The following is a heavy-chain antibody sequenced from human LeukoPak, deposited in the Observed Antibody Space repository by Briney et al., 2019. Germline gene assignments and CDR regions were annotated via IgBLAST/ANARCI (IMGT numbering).Heavy chain of an antibody. CDR2: IYTGGIT. Sequence: GGSLRPSCAASGFTVSSNFVSWVRQAPGKGLEWVSVIYTGGITYHADSVKGRFTTSRDNSKNTLYLQMNSLRANDTAVYYCVSGSTSGWYGRSWGQGTLVTVSS. D-gene: IGHD6-19*01. V-gene: IGHV3-66*01. J-gene: IGHJ4*02. CDR1: GFTVSSNF. CDR3: VSGSTSGWYGRS.